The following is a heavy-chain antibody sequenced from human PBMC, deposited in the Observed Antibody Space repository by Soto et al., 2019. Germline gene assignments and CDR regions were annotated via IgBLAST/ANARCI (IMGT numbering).Heavy chain of an antibody. J-gene: IGHJ4*02. CDR1: GDSVSSNTAA. Sequence: SQTLSLTCAISGDSVSSNTAAWNWIRSSPSRGLEWLGRTYYRSNWRHDYAVSVKSRIAVNPDTSKNHFSLQLNSVTPDDTAVYYCARGVAGSGFDLWGQGTLVTVSS. CDR2: TYYRSNWRH. CDR3: ARGVAGSGFDL. V-gene: IGHV6-1*01. D-gene: IGHD6-19*01.